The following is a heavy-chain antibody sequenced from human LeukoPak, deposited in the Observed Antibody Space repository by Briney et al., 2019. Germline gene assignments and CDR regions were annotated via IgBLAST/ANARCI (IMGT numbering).Heavy chain of an antibody. CDR2: IQSKTDGGTT. CDR1: GFTFSNAW. D-gene: IGHD3-10*01. CDR3: ATLTVRGVINI. Sequence: GGSLRLSCAASGFTFSNAWMNWVRQAPGKGLEWVGRIQSKTDGGTTEYAAPVKGRFTISRDDSKTTLYLQMNSLKTEDTAVYYCATLTVRGVINIWGQGTLVTVSS. J-gene: IGHJ4*02. V-gene: IGHV3-15*01.